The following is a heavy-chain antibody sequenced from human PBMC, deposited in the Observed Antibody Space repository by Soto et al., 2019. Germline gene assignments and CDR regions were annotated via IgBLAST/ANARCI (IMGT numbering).Heavy chain of an antibody. CDR1: GYTLTELS. D-gene: IGHD3-3*01. J-gene: IGHJ3*02. CDR3: ATVSYDFWSGYYPRGAFDI. V-gene: IGHV1-24*01. CDR2: FDPEDGET. Sequence: ASVKVSCKVSGYTLTELSMHWVRQAPGKGLEWIGGFDPEDGETIYAQKFQGRVTMTEDTSTDTAYMELSSLRSEDTAVYYCATVSYDFWSGYYPRGAFDIWGQGTMVTVSS.